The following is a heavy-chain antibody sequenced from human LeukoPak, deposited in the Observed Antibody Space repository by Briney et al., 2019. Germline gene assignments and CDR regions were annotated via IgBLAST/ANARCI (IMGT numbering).Heavy chain of an antibody. V-gene: IGHV1-46*01. CDR2: INPSGGST. Sequence: ASVKVSCKASGYTFTGYYMHWVRQAPGQGLEWMGIINPSGGSTSYAQKFQGRVTMTRDMSTSTVYMELSSLRSEDTAVYYCASTTLSGGSPFDYWGQGTLVTVSS. D-gene: IGHD2-15*01. CDR1: GYTFTGYY. CDR3: ASTTLSGGSPFDY. J-gene: IGHJ4*02.